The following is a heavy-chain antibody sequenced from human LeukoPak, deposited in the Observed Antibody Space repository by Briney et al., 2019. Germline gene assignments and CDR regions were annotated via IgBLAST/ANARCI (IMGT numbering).Heavy chain of an antibody. V-gene: IGHV3-64*01. Sequence: GGSLRLSCAASGFTFSSYAMHWVRQAPGKGLEYVSAISSNGGSTYYANSVKGRFTISRDNSKNTLYLQMGSLRAEDMAVYYCARGAGQLGDYWGQGTLVTVSS. CDR2: ISSNGGST. CDR3: ARGAGQLGDY. J-gene: IGHJ4*02. CDR1: GFTFSSYA. D-gene: IGHD6-6*01.